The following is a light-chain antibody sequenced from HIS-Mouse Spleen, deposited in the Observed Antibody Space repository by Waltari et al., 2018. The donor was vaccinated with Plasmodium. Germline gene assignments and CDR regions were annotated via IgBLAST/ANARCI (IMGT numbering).Light chain of an antibody. CDR2: YYSDSDK. J-gene: IGLJ3*02. V-gene: IGLV5-37*01. CDR1: SDINVCSYH. Sequence: QPVLTQPPSSSASPGESARLTCTLPSDINVCSYHIYWYQHKPGSPPRYLLYYYSDSDKGQGSGVPSRFSGSKDASANTGILLISGLQSEDEADYYCMIWPSNASGVFGGGTKLTVL. CDR3: MIWPSNASGV.